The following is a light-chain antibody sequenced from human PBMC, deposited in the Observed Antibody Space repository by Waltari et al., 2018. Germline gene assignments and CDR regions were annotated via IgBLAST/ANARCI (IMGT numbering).Light chain of an antibody. CDR3: QHYDHWPPSYS. CDR2: GVS. V-gene: IGKV3-15*01. CDR1: QSISNN. J-gene: IGKJ2*01. Sequence: EIVMTQSPDTLSVSPGERATLSCRASQSISNNVAWYQQKPGQAPRLIIYGVSTRATDIPARFSGGGSETEFTLTISSLQSEDFAVYYCQHYDHWPPSYSFGQGT.